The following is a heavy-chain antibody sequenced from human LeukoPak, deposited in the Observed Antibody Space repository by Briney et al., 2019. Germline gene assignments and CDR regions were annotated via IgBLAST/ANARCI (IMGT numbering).Heavy chain of an antibody. J-gene: IGHJ4*02. V-gene: IGHV1-18*01. CDR2: ISAYNGNT. D-gene: IGHD3-22*01. CDR1: GYTFTSYG. Sequence: ASVKVSCKASGYTFTSYGISWVRQAPGQGLEWMGWISAYNGNTNYAQKLQGRVTMTTDTSTSTAYMELRSLRSDDTAVYYCARGWSLSYYDSSGYYYWGQGTLVTVSS. CDR3: ARGWSLSYYDSSGYYY.